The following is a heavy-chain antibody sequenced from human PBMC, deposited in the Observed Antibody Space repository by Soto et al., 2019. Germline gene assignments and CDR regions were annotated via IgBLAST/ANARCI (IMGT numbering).Heavy chain of an antibody. D-gene: IGHD2-2*01. CDR2: ISYDGSNK. Sequence: GGSLRLSCAASGFTFSSYGMHWVRQAPGKGLEWVAVISYDGSNKYYADSVKGRFTISRDNSKNTLYLQMNSLRAEDTAVYYCAKDIEMYQLLGDGMDVWGQGTTVTVSS. CDR1: GFTFSSYG. CDR3: AKDIEMYQLLGDGMDV. V-gene: IGHV3-30*18. J-gene: IGHJ6*02.